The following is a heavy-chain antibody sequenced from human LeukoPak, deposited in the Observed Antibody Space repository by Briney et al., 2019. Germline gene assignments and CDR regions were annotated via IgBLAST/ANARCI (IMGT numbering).Heavy chain of an antibody. CDR2: ISSSSSYI. CDR3: ARTLFLEWLLFDY. CDR1: GFTFSSYS. Sequence: PGGSLRLSCAAPGFTFSSYSMNWVRQAPGKGLEWVSSISSSSSYIYYADSVKGRFTISRDNAKNSLYLQMNSLRAEDTAVYYCARTLFLEWLLFDYWGQGTLVTVSS. J-gene: IGHJ4*02. V-gene: IGHV3-21*01. D-gene: IGHD3-3*01.